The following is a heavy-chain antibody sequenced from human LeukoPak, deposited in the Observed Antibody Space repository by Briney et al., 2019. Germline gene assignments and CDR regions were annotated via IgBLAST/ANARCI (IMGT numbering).Heavy chain of an antibody. D-gene: IGHD4-17*01. Sequence: GGSLRLSCVVSGFTVSSNYMSWVRQAPGKGLEWVSLIYSGGSTYYAGSVKGRFTISRDNSKNTLYLQMNSLRAEDTAVYYCAREHGDYTEYYFDYWGQGTLVTVSS. CDR1: GFTVSSNY. CDR2: IYSGGST. CDR3: AREHGDYTEYYFDY. J-gene: IGHJ4*02. V-gene: IGHV3-66*01.